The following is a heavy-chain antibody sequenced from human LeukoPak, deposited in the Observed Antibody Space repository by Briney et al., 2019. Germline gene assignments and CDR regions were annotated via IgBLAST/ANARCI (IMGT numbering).Heavy chain of an antibody. CDR3: ARRYSSGWTFDY. CDR2: IYYSGST. V-gene: IGHV4-59*01. J-gene: IGHJ4*02. Sequence: SETLSLTCTVSGGSISSYYWSWIRQPPGKGLEWIGYIYYSGSTNYNPSLKSRVTISVDTSKNQFSLKLCSVTAADTAVYFCARRYSSGWTFDYWGQGTLVTVSS. CDR1: GGSISSYY. D-gene: IGHD6-19*01.